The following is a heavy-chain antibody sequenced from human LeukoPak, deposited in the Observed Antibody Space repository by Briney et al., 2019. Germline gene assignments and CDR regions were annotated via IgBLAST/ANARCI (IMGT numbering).Heavy chain of an antibody. V-gene: IGHV3-23*01. CDR2: LSGSGSST. J-gene: IGHJ4*02. CDR1: GFTFSTYA. D-gene: IGHD3-10*01. CDR3: SKRESASGTDYKSFEY. Sequence: GGSLRLSCAASGFTFSTYAMSWVRQAPGKGLEWVSSLSGSGSSTYCADSVKGRFTISRDNSKNTLYLQMNSLRAEDTAVYYCSKRESASGTDYKSFEYWGQGTLVTVSS.